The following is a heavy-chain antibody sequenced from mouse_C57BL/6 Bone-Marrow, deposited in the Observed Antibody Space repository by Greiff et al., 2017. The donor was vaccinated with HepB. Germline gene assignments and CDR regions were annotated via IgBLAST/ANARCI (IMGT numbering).Heavy chain of an antibody. CDR2: IDPSDSYT. D-gene: IGHD2-3*01. V-gene: IGHV1-69*01. CDR3: ARRGWLLQFAY. Sequence: QVQLQQPGAELVMPGASVKLSCKASGYTFTSYWMHWVKQRPGQGLEWIGEIDPSDSYTNYNQKFKSKATLTVDKPSSTAYMQLSSLTSEDSAVYYCARRGWLLQFAYWGQGTLVTVSA. J-gene: IGHJ3*01. CDR1: GYTFTSYW.